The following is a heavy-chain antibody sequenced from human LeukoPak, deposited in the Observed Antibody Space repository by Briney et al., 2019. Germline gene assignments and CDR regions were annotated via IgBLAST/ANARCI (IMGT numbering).Heavy chain of an antibody. CDR2: VHKSGST. D-gene: IGHD1-26*01. CDR1: TDSITSNW. Sequence: SETLSLTCAVSTDSITSNWWSWVRQPPGKGLEWIGEVHKSGSTNYYPSLQSRVTISIDKSKNQIALELTSVSAADTAVYYCAKEIVGAPTPGAYWGQGILVTVSS. V-gene: IGHV4-4*02. J-gene: IGHJ4*02. CDR3: AKEIVGAPTPGAY.